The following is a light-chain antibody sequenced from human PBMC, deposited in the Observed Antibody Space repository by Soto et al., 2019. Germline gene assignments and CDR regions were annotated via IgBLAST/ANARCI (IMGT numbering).Light chain of an antibody. CDR3: KQYGSSPPGT. Sequence: EILMTQSPATLSVSPGERATPSCRASQTISSNLAWYQHKPGQAPRLLFYGASNRATGIPARFTGSGSGTEFTLTISSLQSEDFAVYYCKQYGSSPPGTSGQGIKVEIX. CDR2: GAS. J-gene: IGKJ1*01. CDR1: QTISSN. V-gene: IGKV3-15*01.